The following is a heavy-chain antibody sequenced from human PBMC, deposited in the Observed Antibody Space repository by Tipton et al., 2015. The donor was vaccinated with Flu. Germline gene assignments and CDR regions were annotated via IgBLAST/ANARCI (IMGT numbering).Heavy chain of an antibody. J-gene: IGHJ4*02. CDR2: MYTSGST. CDR1: GGSLSSYY. CDR3: ARGDCSSTSCLDY. V-gene: IGHV4-4*07. Sequence: TLSLTCTVSGGSLSSYYWSWIRQPAGKGLEWIGRMYTSGSTNYNPSLKSRVTISVDTSKNQFSRKLSSVAAADTAVYYCARGDCSSTSCLDYWGQGTLVTVSS. D-gene: IGHD2-2*01.